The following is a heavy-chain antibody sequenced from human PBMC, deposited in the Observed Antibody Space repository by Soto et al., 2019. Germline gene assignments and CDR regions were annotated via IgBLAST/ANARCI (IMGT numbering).Heavy chain of an antibody. V-gene: IGHV1-69*01. D-gene: IGHD3-10*01. Sequence: QVQLVQSGAEVKKPGSSVKVSCKASGGTFSSYAISWVRQAPGQGLEWMGGIIPIFGTANYAQKFQGRVTIPADESTSTAYMELSSLRSEDTAVYYCARNYYGSGSYYYYGMDVWGQGTTVTVSS. J-gene: IGHJ6*02. CDR2: IIPIFGTA. CDR3: ARNYYGSGSYYYYGMDV. CDR1: GGTFSSYA.